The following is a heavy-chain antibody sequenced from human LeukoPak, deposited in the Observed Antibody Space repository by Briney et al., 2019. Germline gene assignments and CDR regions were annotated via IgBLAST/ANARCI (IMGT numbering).Heavy chain of an antibody. CDR1: GGSISSYY. Sequence: PSETLSLTCTVSGGSISSYYWSWIRQPPGKGLEWIGYIYYSGSTYYNPSLKSRVTISVDTSKNQFSLKLSSVTAADTAVYYCARVHLAYCGGDCYPWDYWGQGTLVTVSS. CDR3: ARVHLAYCGGDCYPWDY. J-gene: IGHJ4*02. D-gene: IGHD2-21*02. V-gene: IGHV4-30-4*01. CDR2: IYYSGST.